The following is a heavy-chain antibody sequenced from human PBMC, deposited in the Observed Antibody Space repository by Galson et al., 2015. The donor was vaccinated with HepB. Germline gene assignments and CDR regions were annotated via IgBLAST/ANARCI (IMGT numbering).Heavy chain of an antibody. V-gene: IGHV5-51*01. CDR1: GFTFTAYW. CDR2: IYPGDSDT. Sequence: QSGAEVKKPGESLKISCKGAGFTFTAYWIGWVRQMPGKGLEWMGIIYPGDSDTRYSPSFQGQVTISADKSTSTAYLQWSSLQASDTAIYYCARRESWNCGGDCYSSWYFDLWGRGTLVTVSS. CDR3: ARRESWNCGGDCYSSWYFDL. D-gene: IGHD2-21*02. J-gene: IGHJ2*01.